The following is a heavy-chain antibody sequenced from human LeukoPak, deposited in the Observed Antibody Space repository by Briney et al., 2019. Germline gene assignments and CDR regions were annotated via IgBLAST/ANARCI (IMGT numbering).Heavy chain of an antibody. D-gene: IGHD1-26*01. CDR1: GSTFSSFA. J-gene: IGHJ4*02. CDR2: ISGSGGST. Sequence: PGGSLRLSCAASGSTFSSFAMSWVRQAPGKGLEWVSGISGSGGSTYYVDSVKGRFTISRDNSNNRLYLQMNSLRTDDTAVYYCAKDKGSGTYPPYWGQGTLVTVSS. CDR3: AKDKGSGTYPPY. V-gene: IGHV3-23*01.